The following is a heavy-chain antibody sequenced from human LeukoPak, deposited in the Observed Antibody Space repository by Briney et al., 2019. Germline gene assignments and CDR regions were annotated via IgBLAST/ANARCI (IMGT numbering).Heavy chain of an antibody. CDR3: ARWGPDFWSDYYPFDY. CDR2: ISGHNGQT. CDR1: GYSFISYG. D-gene: IGHD3-3*01. Sequence: ASVKVSCKASGYSFISYGISWVRQAPGQGLEWMGWISGHNGQTSYAQKLQGRVTMTTETSTSTVYMELRSLRSDDTAVYYCARWGPDFWSDYYPFDYWGRGTLVIVSS. V-gene: IGHV1-18*01. J-gene: IGHJ4*02.